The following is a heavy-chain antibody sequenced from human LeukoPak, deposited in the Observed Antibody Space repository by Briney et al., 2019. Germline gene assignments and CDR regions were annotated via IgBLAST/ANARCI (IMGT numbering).Heavy chain of an antibody. J-gene: IGHJ4*02. CDR2: ISSSSSYI. V-gene: IGHV3-21*01. D-gene: IGHD3-3*01. CDR3: ARVGYDFWSGPTPDY. CDR1: GFTFSSYS. Sequence: GGSLRLSCAASGFTFSSYSMNWVRQAPGKWLEWVSSISSSSSYIYYADSVKGRFTISRDNAKNSLYLQMNSLRAEDTAVYYCARVGYDFWSGPTPDYWGQGTLVTVSS.